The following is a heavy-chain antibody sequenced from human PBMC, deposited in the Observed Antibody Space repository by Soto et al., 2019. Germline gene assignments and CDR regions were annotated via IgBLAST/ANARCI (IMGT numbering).Heavy chain of an antibody. J-gene: IGHJ4*02. CDR1: CASVSSYY. CDR3: ARDVGKNY. Sequence: LXLTCSVSCASVSSYYWSWFRQPVGKGPEWIGRIHSSGNLNYNPSLESRVTMSLDTSKNQFSLRLSSLTAADTALYLCARDVGKNYWGQGTRVTVSS. CDR2: IHSSGNL. D-gene: IGHD3-10*01. V-gene: IGHV4-4*07.